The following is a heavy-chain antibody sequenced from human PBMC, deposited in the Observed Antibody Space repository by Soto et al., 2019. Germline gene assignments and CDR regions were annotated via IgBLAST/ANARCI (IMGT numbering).Heavy chain of an antibody. CDR3: ARDLVVVAATPNYFDY. D-gene: IGHD2-15*01. Sequence: QVQLVQSGADVKKPGSSVKVSCKASGGTFSSYAISWVRQAPGQGLEWMGGIIPIFGTANYAQKFQGRVTITADESTSTAYMELSSLRSEDTAAYYCARDLVVVAATPNYFDYWGQGTLVTVSS. V-gene: IGHV1-69*01. J-gene: IGHJ4*02. CDR1: GGTFSSYA. CDR2: IIPIFGTA.